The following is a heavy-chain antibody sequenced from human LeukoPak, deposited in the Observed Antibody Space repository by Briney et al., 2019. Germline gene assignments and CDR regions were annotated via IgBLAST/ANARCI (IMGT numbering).Heavy chain of an antibody. CDR3: MGYNWFDP. D-gene: IGHD3-16*01. Sequence: QPGGSLRLSCEGSAFIFSGHWMNWVRQTPGKGLEWVSAISGSGGSTYYADSVKGRFTISRDNSKNTLYLQMNSLRAEDTAVYYCMGYNWFDPWGQGTLVTVSS. CDR2: ISGSGGST. J-gene: IGHJ5*02. V-gene: IGHV3-23*01. CDR1: AFIFSGHW.